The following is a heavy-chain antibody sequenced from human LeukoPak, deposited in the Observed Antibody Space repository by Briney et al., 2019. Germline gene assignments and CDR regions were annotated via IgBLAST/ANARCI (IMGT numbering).Heavy chain of an antibody. CDR2: LNPNSGGT. J-gene: IGHJ1*01. Sequence: ASVKVSCKASGYTFTNYFIHWVRQAPGQGLEWMGRLNPNSGGTNSAQRFQDRVTMTRDTSINTAYMELSRLRSDDTAIYYCARDSSDIRSLIAHWGQGTLVTVSS. V-gene: IGHV1-2*06. D-gene: IGHD2-15*01. CDR3: ARDSSDIRSLIAH. CDR1: GYTFTNYF.